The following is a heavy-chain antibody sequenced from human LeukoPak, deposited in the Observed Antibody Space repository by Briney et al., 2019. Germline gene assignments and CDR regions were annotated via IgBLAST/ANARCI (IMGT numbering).Heavy chain of an antibody. D-gene: IGHD3-3*01. V-gene: IGHV1-69*06. Sequence: VASVKVSCKASGGTFSSYAISWVRQAPGQGLEWMGGIIPIFGTANYAQKFQGRVTITADKSTSTAYMELSSLRSDDTAVYYCARGVGYDFWSGNNWFDPWGQGTLVTVSS. J-gene: IGHJ5*02. CDR3: ARGVGYDFWSGNNWFDP. CDR1: GGTFSSYA. CDR2: IIPIFGTA.